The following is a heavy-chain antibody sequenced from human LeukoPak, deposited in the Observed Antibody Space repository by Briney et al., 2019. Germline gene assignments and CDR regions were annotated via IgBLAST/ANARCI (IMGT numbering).Heavy chain of an antibody. CDR1: GFTFDDYA. CDR3: ANLGYFDWLLSDHFDY. CDR2: ISGSGGST. V-gene: IGHV3-23*01. J-gene: IGHJ4*02. Sequence: GGSLRLSCAASGFTFDDYAMHWVRQAPGKGLEWVSAISGSGGSTYYADSVKGRFTISRDNSKNTLYLQMNSLRAEDTAVYYCANLGYFDWLLSDHFDYWGQGTLVTVSS. D-gene: IGHD3-9*01.